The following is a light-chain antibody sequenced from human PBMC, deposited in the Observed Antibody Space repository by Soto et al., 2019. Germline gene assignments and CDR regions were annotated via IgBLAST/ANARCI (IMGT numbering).Light chain of an antibody. CDR1: QSIGSW. V-gene: IGKV1-5*03. J-gene: IGKJ2*01. CDR2: KAT. CDR3: QQYNDVQYP. Sequence: DIQMTQYPSTLSASVGDGVTITCRASQSIGSWLAWYQQKPGKAPKLLIYKATNLQSGVPSRFSGSGSGTDFRLTISSLQHVDSATYFCQQYNDVQYPFGPGTKLEI.